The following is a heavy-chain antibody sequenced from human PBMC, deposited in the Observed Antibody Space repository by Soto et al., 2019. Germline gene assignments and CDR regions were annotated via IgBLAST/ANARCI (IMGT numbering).Heavy chain of an antibody. V-gene: IGHV1-18*01. CDR3: ARDRGIVVVPAAMRAGAFDI. CDR2: ISAYNGNT. Sequence: EASVKVSCKASGYTFTSYGISWVRQAPGQGLEWMGWISAYNGNTNYAQKLQGRVTMTTDTSTSTAYMELRSLRSDDTAVYYCARDRGIVVVPAAMRAGAFDIWGQGTMVTVSS. CDR1: GYTFTSYG. D-gene: IGHD2-2*01. J-gene: IGHJ3*02.